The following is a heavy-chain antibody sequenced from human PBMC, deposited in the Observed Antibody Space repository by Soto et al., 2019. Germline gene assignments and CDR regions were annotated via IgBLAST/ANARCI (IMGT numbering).Heavy chain of an antibody. CDR2: IYFSGNT. J-gene: IGHJ3*02. V-gene: IGHV4-39*07. CDR1: SGSITSSTYY. Sequence: SETMSLTCTVSSGSITSSTYYWGWIRQPPEKGLEWIGTIYFSGNTYYNPSLKSRVTISVDTSRSQFSLMLSSVTAADTAVYYCARAVGLGYDILTGHFPEAFDIWGQGTMVTVSS. CDR3: ARAVGLGYDILTGHFPEAFDI. D-gene: IGHD3-9*01.